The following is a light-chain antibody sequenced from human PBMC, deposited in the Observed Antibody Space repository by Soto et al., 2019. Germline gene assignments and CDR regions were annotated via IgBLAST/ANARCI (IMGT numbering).Light chain of an antibody. CDR1: EKINKW. CDR2: DAS. Sequence: DIQMTQSPSTLSASVGDRVTITCRASEKINKWLAWYQQKPGKAPKLLISDASSLESGVPSRFSGSGSGTDFTLTISSLQPEDFATYYCLHDYNYPWTFGQGTKVDIK. J-gene: IGKJ1*01. V-gene: IGKV1-5*01. CDR3: LHDYNYPWT.